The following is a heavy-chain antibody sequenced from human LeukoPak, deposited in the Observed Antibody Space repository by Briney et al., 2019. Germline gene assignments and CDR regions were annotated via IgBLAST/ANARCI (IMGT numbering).Heavy chain of an antibody. D-gene: IGHD3-10*01. J-gene: IGHJ2*01. Sequence: GSLRLSCAASGFTFSEYYMGWIRQAPGKGLEWVSYINSSSSYTNYADSVKGRFTISRDNAKNSLYLKMNSLRAEDTAVYYCAKDGRYYGSGSYYPPDWYFDLWGRGTLVTVSS. V-gene: IGHV3-11*06. CDR2: INSSSSYT. CDR1: GFTFSEYY. CDR3: AKDGRYYGSGSYYPPDWYFDL.